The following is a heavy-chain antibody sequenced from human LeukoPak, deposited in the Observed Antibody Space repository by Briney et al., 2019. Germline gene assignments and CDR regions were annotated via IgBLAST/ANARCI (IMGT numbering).Heavy chain of an antibody. CDR3: ARGLVVPAALPFDY. CDR1: GGSFSGYY. J-gene: IGHJ4*02. Sequence: SETLSLTCAVYGGSFSGYYWSWIRQPPGKGLEWIGEINHSGSTNYNPSLKSRVTISVDTSKNQFSLKLSSVTAADTAVYYCARGLVVPAALPFDYWGKGTLVTVSS. CDR2: INHSGST. D-gene: IGHD2-2*01. V-gene: IGHV4-34*01.